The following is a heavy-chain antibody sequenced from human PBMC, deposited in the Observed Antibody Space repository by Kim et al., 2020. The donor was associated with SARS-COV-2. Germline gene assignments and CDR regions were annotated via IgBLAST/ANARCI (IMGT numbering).Heavy chain of an antibody. V-gene: IGHV3-9*01. J-gene: IGHJ4*02. D-gene: IGHD3-3*01. Sequence: SVKGRFNIYRDNARNSLYLQMDRLRSEDTAVYYCAKLRTIFGVVQKDYFDSWGQGTLVAVSS. CDR3: AKLRTIFGVVQKDYFDS.